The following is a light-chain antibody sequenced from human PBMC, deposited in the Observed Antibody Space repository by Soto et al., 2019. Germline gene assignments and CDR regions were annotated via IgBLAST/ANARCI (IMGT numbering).Light chain of an antibody. J-gene: IGKJ5*01. V-gene: IGKV3-20*01. CDR2: DAS. CDR3: QQYGSSIT. Sequence: EIVLTQSPVTLSLSPGERATLSCRASQSVRTYLAWYQVKPGQAPRLLIYDASRRASGVPARFSGSGSGTDFTLTISRLEPEDFAVFYCQQYGSSITFGQGTRLEI. CDR1: QSVRTY.